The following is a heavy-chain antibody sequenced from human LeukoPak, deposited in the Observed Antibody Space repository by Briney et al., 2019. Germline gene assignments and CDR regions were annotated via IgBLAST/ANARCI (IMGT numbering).Heavy chain of an antibody. D-gene: IGHD5-12*01. CDR1: GGSFTGNY. J-gene: IGHJ3*02. Sequence: SETLSLACAVYGGSFTGNYWRWIRQPPGKGLEWIGEINHSGSTKYNPSLKSRVTMSVDASTNQFFLRLTSVTAADTAVYYCACNAVRYNAYDREEDPSDIWGQGTMVTVSS. CDR3: ACNAVRYNAYDREEDPSDI. CDR2: INHSGST. V-gene: IGHV4-34*01.